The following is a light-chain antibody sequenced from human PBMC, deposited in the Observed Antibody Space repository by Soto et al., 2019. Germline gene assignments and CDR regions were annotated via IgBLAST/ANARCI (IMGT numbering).Light chain of an antibody. CDR1: SSNIGTGYD. V-gene: IGLV1-40*01. CDR2: VNN. Sequence: QSLLTQPPSVSGAPGQRVTISCTGSSSNIGTGYDVHWYQQLPGTAPKLLIYVNNNRPSGVPDRFSGSKSGTSASLAITGLQAEDEAAYYCQSYDNALSAWVFGGGTKLTVL. CDR3: QSYDNALSAWV. J-gene: IGLJ3*02.